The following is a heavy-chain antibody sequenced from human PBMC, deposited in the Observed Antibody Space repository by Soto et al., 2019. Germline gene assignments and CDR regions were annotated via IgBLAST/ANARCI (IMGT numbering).Heavy chain of an antibody. J-gene: IGHJ5*02. Sequence: SETLSLTCAVYGASLSDNYCNWLRQPPGKGLEWIGEINHSGNTNYNPSLRSRVTISIDTSKNQLSLNLRSVSAADTAVYYCARARGELLASGEATPVTV. CDR2: INHSGNT. CDR1: GASLSDNY. V-gene: IGHV4-34*01. CDR3: ARARGELLA. D-gene: IGHD3-16*01.